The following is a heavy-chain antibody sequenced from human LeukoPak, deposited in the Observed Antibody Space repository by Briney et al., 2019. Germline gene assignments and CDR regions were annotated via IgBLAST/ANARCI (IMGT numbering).Heavy chain of an antibody. J-gene: IGHJ4*02. CDR3: AKDRTDDYDVNLDY. CDR1: GFTFSSYG. V-gene: IGHV3-30*18. CDR2: ISYDGSNK. Sequence: GGSLRLSCAASGFTFSSYGMHWVRQAPGKGLEWVAVISYDGSNKYYADSVKGRFTISRDNSKNTLYLQMNSLRTEDTAVYYCAKDRTDDYDVNLDYWGQGTLVTVSS. D-gene: IGHD5-12*01.